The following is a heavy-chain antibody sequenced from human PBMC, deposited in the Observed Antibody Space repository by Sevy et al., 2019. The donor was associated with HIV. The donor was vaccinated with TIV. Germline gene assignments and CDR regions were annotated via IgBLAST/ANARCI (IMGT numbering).Heavy chain of an antibody. Sequence: GGSLRLSCAASGFTFSTYGIHWVRQAPGKGLEWVAVIWYDGINKYYSDSVKGRFTISRDNSKNTLYLQMNSLRAEDTAVYYCARDKSPPVTVTMVQGALAYYFDYWGQGTLVTVSS. V-gene: IGHV3-33*01. CDR1: GFTFSTYG. CDR2: IWYDGINK. CDR3: ARDKSPPVTVTMVQGALAYYFDY. J-gene: IGHJ4*02. D-gene: IGHD3-10*01.